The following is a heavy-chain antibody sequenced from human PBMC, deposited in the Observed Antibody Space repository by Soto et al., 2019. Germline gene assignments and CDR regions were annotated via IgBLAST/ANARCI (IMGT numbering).Heavy chain of an antibody. J-gene: IGHJ4*02. CDR1: GDSISSGGYY. D-gene: IGHD4-17*01. CDR2: IYYSGST. V-gene: IGHV4-31*03. Sequence: QVQLQESGPGLVQPSQTLSLACTVYGDSISSGGYYWSWIRQHPGKGLEWIGYIYYSGSTFYNPSLKSRVTISVDTSKNQFSLKLSSVPAAATAVYYWARGLSVTLFDFWGQGTLVTVSS. CDR3: ARGLSVTLFDF.